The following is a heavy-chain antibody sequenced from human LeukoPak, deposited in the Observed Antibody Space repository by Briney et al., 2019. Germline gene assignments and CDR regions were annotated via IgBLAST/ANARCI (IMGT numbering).Heavy chain of an antibody. CDR1: GRSISSRSYY. J-gene: IGHJ4*02. CDR3: ASTSHYYDSSGPVQY. D-gene: IGHD3-22*01. V-gene: IGHV4-39*02. CDR2: FYYSGST. Sequence: PSDTLALPCTVSGRSISSRSYYWGWIRQPPAKGLERIGSFYYSGSTYYNPSLKSRNAISVETCKNHSSLKLSSVTAASTAVYDCASTSHYYDSSGPVQYWGQGTLVTVSS.